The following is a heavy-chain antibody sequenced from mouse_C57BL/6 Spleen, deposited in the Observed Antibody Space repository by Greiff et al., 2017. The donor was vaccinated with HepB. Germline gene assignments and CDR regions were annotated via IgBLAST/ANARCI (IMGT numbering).Heavy chain of an antibody. CDR3: ASGDHELWLRDY. J-gene: IGHJ2*01. CDR1: GYTFTSYW. CDR2: IYPGSGST. Sequence: QVQLQQPGAELVKPGASVKMSCKASGYTFTSYWITWVKQRPGQGLEWIGDIYPGSGSTNYNEKFKSKATLTVDTSSSTAYMQLSSLTSEDSAVYYCASGDHELWLRDYWGQGTPLTVSS. D-gene: IGHD3-1*01. V-gene: IGHV1-55*01.